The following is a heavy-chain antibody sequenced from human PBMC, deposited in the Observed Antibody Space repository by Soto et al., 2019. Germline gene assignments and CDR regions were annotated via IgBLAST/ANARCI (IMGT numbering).Heavy chain of an antibody. CDR3: VRVVAIPGYPDY. CDR2: IVPIVDTA. D-gene: IGHD5-12*01. CDR1: GGTFSSYA. Sequence: SVKVSCKTSGGTFSSYAISWVRQAPGQGLEWMGGIVPIVDTATYAQKFQGRVTITADESTSTAYMELSRLRSDDTAVYYCVRVVAIPGYPDYWDQGTLVTVSS. V-gene: IGHV1-69*13. J-gene: IGHJ4*02.